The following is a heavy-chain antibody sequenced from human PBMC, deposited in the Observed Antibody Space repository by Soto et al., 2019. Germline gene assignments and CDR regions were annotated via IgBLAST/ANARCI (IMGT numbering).Heavy chain of an antibody. CDR2: IYYSGST. CDR1: GGSISSYY. V-gene: IGHV4-59*08. Sequence: PSETLSLTCTVSGGSISSYYWSWIRQPPGKGLEWIGYIYYSGSTNYNPSLKSRVTISVDTSKNQFTLKLSFVTAADTALFYFARNYYGSGIYYNKNWFDPWGQGTLVTVSS. D-gene: IGHD3-10*01. CDR3: ARNYYGSGIYYNKNWFDP. J-gene: IGHJ5*02.